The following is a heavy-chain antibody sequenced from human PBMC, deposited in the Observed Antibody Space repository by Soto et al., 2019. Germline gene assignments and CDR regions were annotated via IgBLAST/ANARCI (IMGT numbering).Heavy chain of an antibody. J-gene: IGHJ4*02. CDR2: INHSGST. Sequence: SETLSLTCAVYGGSFSGYYWSWIRQPPGKGLEWIGEINHSGSTNYNPSLKSRVTISVDTSKNKFSLKLSSVTAADSAVYCCARGVSFDYWGQGTLVTVSS. V-gene: IGHV4-34*01. D-gene: IGHD2-8*01. CDR1: GGSFSGYY. CDR3: ARGVSFDY.